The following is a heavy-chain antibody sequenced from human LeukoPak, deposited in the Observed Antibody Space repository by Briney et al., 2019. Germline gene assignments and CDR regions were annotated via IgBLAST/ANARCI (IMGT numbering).Heavy chain of an antibody. Sequence: GGSLRLSCAASGFTFSSYTMHWVRQAPGKGLEWVAVIWYDGTNKYFADSVKGRFTISRDNSKNTLYLQMNSLRSEDTALYYCVRDNYYGMDVWGQGTTVTVSS. CDR3: VRDNYYGMDV. CDR2: IWYDGTNK. V-gene: IGHV3-33*01. J-gene: IGHJ6*02. CDR1: GFTFSSYT.